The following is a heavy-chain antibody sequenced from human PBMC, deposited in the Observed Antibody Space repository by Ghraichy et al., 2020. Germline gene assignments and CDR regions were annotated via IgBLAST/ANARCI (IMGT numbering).Heavy chain of an antibody. D-gene: IGHD3-10*01. Sequence: GESLNISCAGSGFTFSDAWMHWIRQAPGKGLEWVGRIKNKTDGGTTDFAAPVKGRFVLSRDDLRNTVYLHMTSLKTDDTAVYYCATDGSHVPGHVFQIWGQGTALTVAS. V-gene: IGHV3-15*05. CDR2: IKNKTDGGTT. CDR3: ATDGSHVPGHVFQI. CDR1: GFTFSDAW. J-gene: IGHJ3*02.